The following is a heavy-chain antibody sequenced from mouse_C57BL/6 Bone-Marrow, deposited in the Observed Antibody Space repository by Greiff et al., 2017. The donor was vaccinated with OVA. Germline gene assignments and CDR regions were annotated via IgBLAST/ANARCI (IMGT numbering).Heavy chain of an antibody. Sequence: VQLQQSGAELVRPGASVTLSCKASGYTFTDYEMHWVKQTPVHGLEWIGALDPETGGTAYNQKFKGKAILTADKSSSTAYMELRSLTSEDSAVYYCTRSSYYYGSSFAMDYWGQGTSVTVSS. CDR3: TRSSYYYGSSFAMDY. CDR1: GYTFTDYE. D-gene: IGHD1-1*01. J-gene: IGHJ4*01. V-gene: IGHV1-15*01. CDR2: LDPETGGT.